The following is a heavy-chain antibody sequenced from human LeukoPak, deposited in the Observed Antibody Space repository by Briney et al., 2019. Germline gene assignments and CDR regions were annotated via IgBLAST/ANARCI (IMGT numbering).Heavy chain of an antibody. Sequence: SETLSLTCTVSGGSFSSGDYYWSWIRQPPGKGLEWIGYIYYSGSTSYNPSLKSRLIISINTSKNQFSLRLSSVTAADTAVYYCARALNRYGSGSFYIDYWGQGTLVTVSS. J-gene: IGHJ4*02. D-gene: IGHD3-10*01. CDR3: ARALNRYGSGSFYIDY. V-gene: IGHV4-30-4*01. CDR1: GGSFSSGDYY. CDR2: IYYSGST.